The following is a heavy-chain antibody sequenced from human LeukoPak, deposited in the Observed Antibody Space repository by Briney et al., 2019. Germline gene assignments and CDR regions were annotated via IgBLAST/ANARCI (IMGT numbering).Heavy chain of an antibody. D-gene: IGHD3-3*01. V-gene: IGHV1-2*02. CDR3: ARAHILRFLEWLPFDY. CDR2: INPNSGGT. J-gene: IGHJ4*02. CDR1: GYTSTGYY. Sequence: ASVKVSCKASGYTSTGYYMHWVRQAPGQGLEWMGWINPNSGGTNYAQKFQGRVTMTRDTSISTAYMELSRLRSDDTAVYYCARAHILRFLEWLPFDYWGQGTLVTVSS.